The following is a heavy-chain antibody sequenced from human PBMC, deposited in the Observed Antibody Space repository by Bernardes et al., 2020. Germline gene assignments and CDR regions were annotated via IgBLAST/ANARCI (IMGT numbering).Heavy chain of an antibody. Sequence: SETLSLTCAVSGGSIRSSNWWSWVRQSPGKGLEWIGVIYQSGRTNYNPSLKSRVTISVDKSKNQFSLKLSSVTAADTAVYYCARNLEYSSGWSGVDYWGQGTLVTVSS. CDR1: GGSIRSSNW. CDR2: IYQSGRT. CDR3: ARNLEYSSGWSGVDY. J-gene: IGHJ4*02. V-gene: IGHV4-4*02. D-gene: IGHD6-19*01.